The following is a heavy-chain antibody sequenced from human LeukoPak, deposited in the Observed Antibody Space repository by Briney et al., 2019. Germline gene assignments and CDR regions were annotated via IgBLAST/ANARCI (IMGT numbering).Heavy chain of an antibody. D-gene: IGHD2-15*01. CDR2: ISASGGST. J-gene: IGHJ4*02. V-gene: IGHV3-23*01. CDR3: AKWGSAFCFFDY. CDR1: GFSFNSYA. Sequence: QSGGSLRLFCAASGFSFNSYAMSWVRQAPGKGLEWVSTISASGGSTYSADSVKGRFTISRDTSKNTLYLQMDSLRAEDTAVYYCAKWGSAFCFFDYWGQGTLVTVSS.